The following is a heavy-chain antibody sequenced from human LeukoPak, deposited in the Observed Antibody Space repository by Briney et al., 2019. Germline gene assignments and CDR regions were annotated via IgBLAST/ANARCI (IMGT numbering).Heavy chain of an antibody. V-gene: IGHV3-48*04. CDR3: TRVARLLGYAVDV. CDR1: GFTFTSYV. CDR2: IGTRGTTM. D-gene: IGHD3-3*01. J-gene: IGHJ6*02. Sequence: PGGSLRLSCAASGFTFTSYVMNWVRQPPGKGLEWISYIGTRGTTMYYADSVKGRFAISRDNANNSLFLQMNSLRAEDTAVYYCTRVARLLGYAVDVWGQGTTVTVSS.